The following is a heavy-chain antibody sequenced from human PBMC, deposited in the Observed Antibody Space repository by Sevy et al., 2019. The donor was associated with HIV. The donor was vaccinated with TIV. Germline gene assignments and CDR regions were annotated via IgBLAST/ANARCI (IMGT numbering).Heavy chain of an antibody. CDR2: IYSGGST. J-gene: IGHJ4*02. V-gene: IGHV3-53*01. CDR3: ARVGPTSRGELDY. CDR1: GFTVSSNY. Sequence: GGSLRLSCAASGFTVSSNYMSWVRQAPGKGLEWVSVIYSGGSTYYADFVKGRFTISRDNSKNTLYLQMNSLRAEDTAVYYCARVGPTSRGELDYWGQGTLVTVSS. D-gene: IGHD3-16*01.